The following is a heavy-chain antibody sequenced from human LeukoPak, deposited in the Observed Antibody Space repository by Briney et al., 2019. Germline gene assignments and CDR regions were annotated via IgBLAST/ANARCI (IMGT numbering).Heavy chain of an antibody. CDR3: ARGKKYYYDSSGYTYFDY. V-gene: IGHV4-39*01. CDR2: IYYSGST. CDR1: GGSISRSSYS. Sequence: SETLSLTCTVSGGSISRSSYSWVWIRQPPGKGLEWIGSIYYSGSTYYNPSLKSRVTISVDTSKNQFSLKLSSVTAADTAVYYCARGKKYYYDSSGYTYFDYWGQGTLVTVSS. J-gene: IGHJ4*02. D-gene: IGHD3-22*01.